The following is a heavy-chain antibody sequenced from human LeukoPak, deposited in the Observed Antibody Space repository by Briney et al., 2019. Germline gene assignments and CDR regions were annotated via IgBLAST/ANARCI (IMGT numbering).Heavy chain of an antibody. CDR2: IYYSGSTY. D-gene: IGHD3-10*01. J-gene: IGHJ4*02. CDR1: GGSISSGDYY. CDR3: ARTYASGSYYDGFHY. V-gene: IGHV4-39*07. Sequence: SETLSLTCTVSGGSISSGDYYWSWIRQPPGKGLEWIGSIYYSGSTYYYNPSLKSRVTISVDTSKNQFSLKLSSVTAADTAVYYCARTYASGSYYDGFHYWGQGTLVTVSS.